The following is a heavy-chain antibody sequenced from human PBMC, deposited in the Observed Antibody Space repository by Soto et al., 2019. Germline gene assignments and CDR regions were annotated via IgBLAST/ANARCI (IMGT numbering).Heavy chain of an antibody. Sequence: EVQLLESGGGLVQPGGSLRLSCAASGFTFSSYAMSWVRQAPGKGLEWVSAISGSGGSTYYADSVKGRFTISRDNSKTTLYLQMNSLRAEDTAVYYCATPSIYDSSGYPHFDYWGQGTLVTVSS. D-gene: IGHD3-22*01. CDR3: ATPSIYDSSGYPHFDY. CDR1: GFTFSSYA. J-gene: IGHJ4*02. CDR2: ISGSGGST. V-gene: IGHV3-23*01.